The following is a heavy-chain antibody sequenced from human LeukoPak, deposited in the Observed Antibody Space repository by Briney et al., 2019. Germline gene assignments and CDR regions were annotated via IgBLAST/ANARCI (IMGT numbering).Heavy chain of an antibody. CDR3: ARAPSGGEHQLASYYIDY. D-gene: IGHD6-13*01. V-gene: IGHV4-30-4*01. CDR2: IYYSGST. J-gene: IGHJ4*02. Sequence: SQTLSLTCTVSGGSISSGDYYWSWIRQPPGKGLEWMGYIYYSGSTYYNPSLKSRATISVDTSKNQFSLKLSSVTAADTAVYYCARAPSGGEHQLASYYIDYWGQGTLVTVSS. CDR1: GGSISSGDYY.